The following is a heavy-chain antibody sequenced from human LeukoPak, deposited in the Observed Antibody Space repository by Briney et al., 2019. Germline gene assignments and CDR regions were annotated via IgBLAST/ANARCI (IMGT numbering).Heavy chain of an antibody. Sequence: ASVKGSCKASGYTFTSYGISWVRQAPGQGLEWMGWISAYSGNTNYAQKLQGRVTMTTDTSTSTAYEELRSLRTDDTAVYYCARDSVVPAANADYWGQGTLVTVSS. V-gene: IGHV1-18*04. CDR3: ARDSVVPAANADY. J-gene: IGHJ4*02. D-gene: IGHD2-2*01. CDR2: ISAYSGNT. CDR1: GYTFTSYG.